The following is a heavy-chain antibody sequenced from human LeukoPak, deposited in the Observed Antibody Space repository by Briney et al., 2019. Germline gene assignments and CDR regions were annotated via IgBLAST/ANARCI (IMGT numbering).Heavy chain of an antibody. CDR3: ARTEDFWSGYYSYYYGMDV. CDR1: GGTFSSYA. CDR2: IIPIFGTA. Sequence: ASVKVSCKASGGTFSSYAISWVRQAPGQGLEWMGGIIPIFGTANYAQKFQGRVTITADESTSTAYMELSSLRSEDTAVYYCARTEDFWSGYYSYYYGMDVWGQGTTVIVSS. J-gene: IGHJ6*02. V-gene: IGHV1-69*13. D-gene: IGHD3-3*01.